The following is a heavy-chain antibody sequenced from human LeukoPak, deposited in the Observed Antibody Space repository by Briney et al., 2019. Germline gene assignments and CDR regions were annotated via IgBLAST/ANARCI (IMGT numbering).Heavy chain of an antibody. Sequence: KPGESLKVSCKASGVYAITWVRQAPGQGLEWMGRIVPSLDIAIYAQTFQDRVTFSADKSTNTTYMEVRRLRSDDTAVYYCARDIRRGLGAYLGYFGYWGRGTLVTVSS. D-gene: IGHD2/OR15-2a*01. CDR1: GVYA. CDR3: ARDIRRGLGAYLGYFGY. J-gene: IGHJ4*02. V-gene: IGHV1-69*04. CDR2: IVPSLDIA.